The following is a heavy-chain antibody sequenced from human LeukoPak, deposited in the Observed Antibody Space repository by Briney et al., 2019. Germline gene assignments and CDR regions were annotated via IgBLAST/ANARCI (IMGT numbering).Heavy chain of an antibody. V-gene: IGHV4-59*01. CDR1: GGSISSYY. Sequence: SETLSLTCTVSGGSISSYYWSWIRQPPGKGLEWIGYIYYSGSTNYNPSLKSRVTISVDTSKNQFFLKLSSVTAADTAVYYCARARAEMATINFDYWGQGTLVTVPS. CDR2: IYYSGST. CDR3: ARARAEMATINFDY. D-gene: IGHD5-24*01. J-gene: IGHJ4*02.